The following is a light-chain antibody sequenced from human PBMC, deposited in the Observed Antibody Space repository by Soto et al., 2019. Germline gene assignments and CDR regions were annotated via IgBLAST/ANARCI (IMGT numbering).Light chain of an antibody. V-gene: IGLV1-47*01. Sequence: QSVLTQSPSASGTPGQRVTISCSGSSSNIGSNYVYWYQQLPGTAPTLLIYRNIQRPSGVPDRFSGSKSGSSASLAISGLRSEDEADYYCAGWDDSLRSVVFGGGTKLTVL. CDR1: SSNIGSNY. CDR3: AGWDDSLRSVV. CDR2: RNI. J-gene: IGLJ2*01.